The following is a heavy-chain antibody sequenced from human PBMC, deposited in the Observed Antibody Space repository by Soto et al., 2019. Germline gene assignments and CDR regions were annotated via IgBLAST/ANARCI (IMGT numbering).Heavy chain of an antibody. CDR2: IFYSGSS. D-gene: IGHD3-22*01. J-gene: IGHJ4*02. Sequence: SETLCLSWTVAGGSGSSGGYYWSWIRQPPGKGLEWIGYIFYSGSSNYNPSLKSRVTISVDTAKNQFSLRLSSVTAADTAVYYCTKDSSPYSSAPDPYWGQGTLVTVSS. CDR1: GGSGSSGGYY. CDR3: TKDSSPYSSAPDPY. V-gene: IGHV4-61*08.